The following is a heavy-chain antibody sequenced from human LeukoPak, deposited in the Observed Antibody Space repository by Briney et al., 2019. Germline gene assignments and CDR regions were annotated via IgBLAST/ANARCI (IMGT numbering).Heavy chain of an antibody. D-gene: IGHD1-26*01. Sequence: SETLSLTCTVSGGSISSSSYYWGWIRQPPGKGLEWIGSIYYSGSTYYNPSLKSRVTISVDTSKNQFSLKLSSVTAADTAVYYCARTSGSYYALDYWGQGTLVTVSS. J-gene: IGHJ4*02. CDR1: GGSISSSSYY. V-gene: IGHV4-39*01. CDR2: IYYSGST. CDR3: ARTSGSYYALDY.